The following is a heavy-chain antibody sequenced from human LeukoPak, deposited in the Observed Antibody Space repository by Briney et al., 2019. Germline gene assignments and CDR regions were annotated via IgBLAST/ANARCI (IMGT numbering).Heavy chain of an antibody. D-gene: IGHD3-22*01. CDR2: IYTSGGTSGST. J-gene: IGHJ5*02. CDR1: GGSITSGNYY. Sequence: PSETLSLTCTVSGGSITSGNYYWSWFRQPAGKGLEYIGRIYTSGGTSGSTYYNPSLKSRVTISVDTSKNQFSLKLSSVTAADTADYYCAWGDSSGYPFDPWGQGTLVTVSS. V-gene: IGHV4-61*02. CDR3: AWGDSSGYPFDP.